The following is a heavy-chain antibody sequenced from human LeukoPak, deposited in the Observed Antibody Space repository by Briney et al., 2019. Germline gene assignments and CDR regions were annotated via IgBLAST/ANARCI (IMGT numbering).Heavy chain of an antibody. CDR3: AKANCGGECYYVMAV. V-gene: IGHV3-23*01. J-gene: IGHJ6*02. Sequence: PGGSLRLSCAASGFTFNSYAMTWVRQAPGKGLELVSGISGSGARTFYADSVKGRFTISRDNSKNTLDLQMNSLRPEDTATYYCAKANCGGECYYVMAVWGQGATVTVSS. CDR1: GFTFNSYA. D-gene: IGHD2-21*01. CDR2: ISGSGART.